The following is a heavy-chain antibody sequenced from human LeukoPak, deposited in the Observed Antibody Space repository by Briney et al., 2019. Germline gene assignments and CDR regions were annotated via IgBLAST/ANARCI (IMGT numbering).Heavy chain of an antibody. D-gene: IGHD3-3*01. CDR2: INHSGST. CDR3: ARATNDAWIAHYTGGLYYMDV. CDR1: GGSISSSY. Sequence: SETLSLTCTVSGGSISSSYWTWIRQPPGKGLEWIGNINHSGSTRYNPSLKSRVTIFLDMSKNQISLELHSLTATDTAVYYCARATNDAWIAHYTGGLYYMDVWGKGTTVIVSS. J-gene: IGHJ6*03. V-gene: IGHV4-59*01.